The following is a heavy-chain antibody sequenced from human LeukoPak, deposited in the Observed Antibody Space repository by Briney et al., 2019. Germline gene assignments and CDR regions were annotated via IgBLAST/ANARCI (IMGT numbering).Heavy chain of an antibody. J-gene: IGHJ4*02. Sequence: GGSLRLSCAASGFTFSSYAMSWVRQAPGKGLEWVSAISGSGGSTYYADSVKGRFTISRDNSKNTLYLQVNSLRAEDTAVYYCAKDRVYYYGSGSFNDYWGQGTLVTVSS. V-gene: IGHV3-23*01. D-gene: IGHD3-10*01. CDR3: AKDRVYYYGSGSFNDY. CDR1: GFTFSSYA. CDR2: ISGSGGST.